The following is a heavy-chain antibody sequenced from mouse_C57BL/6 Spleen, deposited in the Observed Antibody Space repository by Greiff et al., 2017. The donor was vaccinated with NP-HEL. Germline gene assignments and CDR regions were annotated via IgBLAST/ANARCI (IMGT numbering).Heavy chain of an antibody. CDR3: AREGIYYDYGIDY. Sequence: VQLQQSGPELVKPGASVKISCKASGYAFSSSWMNWVKQRPGKGLEWIGRIYPGDGDTNYNGKFKGKATLTADKSSSTAYMQLSSLTSEDSAVYFCAREGIYYDYGIDYWGQGTTLTVSS. V-gene: IGHV1-82*01. CDR2: IYPGDGDT. CDR1: GYAFSSSW. J-gene: IGHJ2*01. D-gene: IGHD2-4*01.